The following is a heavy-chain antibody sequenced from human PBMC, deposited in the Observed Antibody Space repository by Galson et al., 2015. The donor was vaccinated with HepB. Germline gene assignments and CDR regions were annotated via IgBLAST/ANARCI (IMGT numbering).Heavy chain of an antibody. V-gene: IGHV3-33*06. CDR3: AKDGYSGSYYSHFDY. D-gene: IGHD1-26*01. CDR1: GFTFSSYG. Sequence: SLRLSCAASGFTFSSYGMHWVRQAPGKGLEWVAVIWYDGSNKYYADSVKGRFTISRDNSKNTLYLQMNSLRAEDTAVYYCAKDGYSGSYYSHFDYWGQGTLVTVSS. CDR2: IWYDGSNK. J-gene: IGHJ4*02.